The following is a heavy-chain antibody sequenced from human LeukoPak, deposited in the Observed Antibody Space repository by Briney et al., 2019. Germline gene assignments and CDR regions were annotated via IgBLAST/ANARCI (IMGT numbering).Heavy chain of an antibody. V-gene: IGHV3-48*03. J-gene: IGHJ4*02. Sequence: GGSLRLSCAASGFTFSSYEMNWVRQAPGKGLEWVSYISSSGSTIYYADSVKGRFTISRDNAKKTLYLQINSLRVEDTALYFCARKAGGGGAPLDFWGQGTLVTVSS. CDR1: GFTFSSYE. CDR3: ARKAGGGGAPLDF. CDR2: ISSSGSTI. D-gene: IGHD2-21*01.